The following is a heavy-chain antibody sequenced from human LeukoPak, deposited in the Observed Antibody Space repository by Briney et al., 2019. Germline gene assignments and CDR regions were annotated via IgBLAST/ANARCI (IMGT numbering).Heavy chain of an antibody. CDR1: GFTFSSYW. D-gene: IGHD3-22*01. CDR3: ARAEYYYDSSGYPIDY. V-gene: IGHV3-7*01. CDR2: IKQDGSEK. Sequence: GGSLRLSCAASGFTFSSYWMSWVRRAPGKGLEWVANIKQDGSEKYYVDSVKGRFTISRDNAKNSLYLQMNSLRAEDTAVYYCARAEYYYDSSGYPIDYWSQGTLVTVSS. J-gene: IGHJ4*02.